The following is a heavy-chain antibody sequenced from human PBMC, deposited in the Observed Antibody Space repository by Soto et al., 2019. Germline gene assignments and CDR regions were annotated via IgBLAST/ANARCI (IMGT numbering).Heavy chain of an antibody. CDR1: GFIFSSYW. V-gene: IGHV3-7*01. J-gene: IGHJ4*02. CDR3: GGDSGWLFDY. CDR2: IKQDGSEK. Sequence: EVQVVESGGGLVQPGGSLRLSCAASGFIFSSYWMNWVRRAPGKGLEWVANIKQDGSEKYYVDSVKGRFTISRDNAKNSVYLQIHSLRVEDTAVYYCGGDSGWLFDYWGQGILVTVSS. D-gene: IGHD6-19*01.